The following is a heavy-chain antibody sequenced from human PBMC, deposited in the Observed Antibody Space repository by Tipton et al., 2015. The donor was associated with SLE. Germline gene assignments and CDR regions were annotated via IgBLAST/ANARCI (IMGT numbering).Heavy chain of an antibody. CDR3: AKEFSGYFDY. Sequence: GSLRLSCAASGFTFSSYTMNWVRQAPGKGLEWVSAINGSGGSTYYADSVKGRFTISRDNSKNTLYLQMNSLRAEDTAVYYCAKEFSGYFDYWGQGTLVTVSS. J-gene: IGHJ4*02. CDR2: INGSGGST. D-gene: IGHD6-25*01. V-gene: IGHV3-23*01. CDR1: GFTFSSYT.